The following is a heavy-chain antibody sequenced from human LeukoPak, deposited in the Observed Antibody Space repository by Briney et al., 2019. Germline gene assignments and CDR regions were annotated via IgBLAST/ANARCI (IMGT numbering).Heavy chain of an antibody. CDR1: GYTFTGYY. V-gene: IGHV1-2*02. CDR2: INPNSGGT. Sequence: ASVKVSCKASGYTFTGYYMHWVRQAPGRGLEWMGWINPNSGGTNYAQKFQGRVTMTRDTSISTACMELSRLRSDDTAVYYCARDLSPDTAMPSNHFDYWGQGTLVTVSS. D-gene: IGHD5-18*01. J-gene: IGHJ4*02. CDR3: ARDLSPDTAMPSNHFDY.